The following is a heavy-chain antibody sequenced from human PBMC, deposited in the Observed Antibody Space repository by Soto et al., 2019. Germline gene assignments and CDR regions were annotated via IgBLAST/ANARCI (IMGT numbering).Heavy chain of an antibody. CDR3: ASSSSGWPTFDY. CDR2: IIPIFGTA. D-gene: IGHD6-19*01. Sequence: QVQLVQSGAEVKKPGSSVKVSCKASGGTFSSYAISWVRQAPGQGLEWMGGIIPIFGTANYAQKFQGRVTIXAXXSTSTAYMELSSLRSEDTAVYYCASSSSGWPTFDYWGQGTLVTVSS. J-gene: IGHJ4*02. CDR1: GGTFSSYA. V-gene: IGHV1-69*12.